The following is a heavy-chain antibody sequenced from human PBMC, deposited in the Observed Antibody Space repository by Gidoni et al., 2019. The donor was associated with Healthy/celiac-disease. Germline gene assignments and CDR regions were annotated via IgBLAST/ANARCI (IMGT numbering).Heavy chain of an antibody. CDR2: IYYSGST. J-gene: IGHJ4*02. CDR1: GGSISRGGYY. V-gene: IGHV4-31*03. D-gene: IGHD3-22*01. Sequence: QVQLQESGPGLVKPSQTLSLTCPVSGGSISRGGYYWSCIRQHPGKGLEWIGYIYYSGSTYYNPSLKSRVTISVDTSKNQFSLKLSSVTAADTAVYYCARAGKEYDSSGYYDYWGQGTLVTVSS. CDR3: ARAGKEYDSSGYYDY.